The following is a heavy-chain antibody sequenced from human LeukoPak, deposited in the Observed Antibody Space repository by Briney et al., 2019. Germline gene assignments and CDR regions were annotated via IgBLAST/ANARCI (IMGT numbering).Heavy chain of an antibody. D-gene: IGHD3-22*01. CDR3: ARYHESTMIVVVGAFDI. CDR1: GGSISSYY. J-gene: IGHJ3*02. Sequence: SETLSLTCTVSGGSISSYYWSWIRQPPGKGLEWIGYIYYSGSTNYNPSLKSRVTISVDTSKNQFSLKLSSVTAADTAVYYCARYHESTMIVVVGAFDIWGQGTMVTVSS. CDR2: IYYSGST. V-gene: IGHV4-59*01.